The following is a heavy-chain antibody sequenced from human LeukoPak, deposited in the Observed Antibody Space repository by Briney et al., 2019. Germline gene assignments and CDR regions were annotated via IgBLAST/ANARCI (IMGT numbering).Heavy chain of an antibody. V-gene: IGHV4-39*01. CDR2: IYYSGST. D-gene: IGHD1-26*01. J-gene: IGHJ5*02. CDR1: GGSISSSGYY. Sequence: PSETLSLTCTVSGGSISSSGYYWGWIRQPPGKGLEWIASIYYSGSTHYNPSLKSRVTISVDTSKNQLSLKLSSLTAADTAVYYCARHEYSGSYYGLSWFDPWGQGTLVTVS. CDR3: ARHEYSGSYYGLSWFDP.